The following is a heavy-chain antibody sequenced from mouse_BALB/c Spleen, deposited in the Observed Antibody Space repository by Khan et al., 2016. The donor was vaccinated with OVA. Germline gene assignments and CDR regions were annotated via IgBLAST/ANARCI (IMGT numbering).Heavy chain of an antibody. CDR1: GDSITSGY. J-gene: IGHJ2*01. D-gene: IGHD2-10*01. CDR2: ISYSGST. Sequence: EVQLQESGPSLVKPSQTLSLTCSVTGDSITSGYWNWIRKFPGNKLEYMGYISYSGSTYYNPSLKSRISSTRDTSKNQHYLQLNSMTTEDSATYYCAGTSFYGNYSFDFWGQGTPLPISS. V-gene: IGHV3-8*02. CDR3: AGTSFYGNYSFDF.